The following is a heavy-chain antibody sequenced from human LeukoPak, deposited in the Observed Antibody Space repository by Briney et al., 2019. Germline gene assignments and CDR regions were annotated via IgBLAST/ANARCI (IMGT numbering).Heavy chain of an antibody. V-gene: IGHV3-23*01. D-gene: IGHD3-16*01. CDR2: LRGDGET. CDR3: ARASWVSSADAVR. CDR1: GLSFTSFA. Sequence: PGGSLRLSCAASGLSFTSFAMSWVRQAPARGPEWVSSLRGDGETFYADSVRGRFTLSRDDSRNTVYLQLNNLRVEDTAMYYCARASWVSSADAVRWGQGTQVTVSS. J-gene: IGHJ4*02.